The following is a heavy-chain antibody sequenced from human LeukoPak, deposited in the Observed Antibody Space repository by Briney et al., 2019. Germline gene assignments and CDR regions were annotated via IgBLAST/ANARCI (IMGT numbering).Heavy chain of an antibody. D-gene: IGHD3-22*01. CDR1: GFTFSTYA. V-gene: IGHV3-23*01. J-gene: IGHJ4*02. CDR2: IASRDGTT. Sequence: GGSLRLSCAASGFTFSTYAMSWVRQTPGKGLEWVSSIASRDGTTYYADSVEGRFTISRDNSENTLFLQMNSLRAEDTAVYYCARDRPNYYDSSGHYYRRDGDYWGQGTLVTVSS. CDR3: ARDRPNYYDSSGHYYRRDGDY.